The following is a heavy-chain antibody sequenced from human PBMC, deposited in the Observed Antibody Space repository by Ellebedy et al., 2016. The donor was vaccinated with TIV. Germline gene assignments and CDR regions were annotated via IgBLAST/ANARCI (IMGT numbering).Heavy chain of an antibody. D-gene: IGHD1-26*01. CDR3: ARDRGGVGATNGFDY. CDR1: GYTFTSYY. V-gene: IGHV1-46*04. Sequence: AASVKVSCKASGYTFTSYYMHWVRQAPGQGLEWMGIINPSGGSTSYAQKLQGRVTMTRDTSTSTVYMELSRLRSEDTAGYYCARDRGGVGATNGFDYWGQGTLVTVSS. CDR2: INPSGGST. J-gene: IGHJ4*02.